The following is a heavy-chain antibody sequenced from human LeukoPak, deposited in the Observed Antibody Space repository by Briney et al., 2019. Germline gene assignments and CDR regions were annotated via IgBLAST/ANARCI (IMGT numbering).Heavy chain of an antibody. Sequence: GGSLRLSCAASGFTFSSDSMNWVRQAPGKGLEWVSYISRSSSTIYYADSVKGRFTISRDNAKNTLYLQMNSLRAEDTAVYYCARGVGSGSRLRAGDYWGQGTLVTVSS. CDR3: ARGVGSGSRLRAGDY. D-gene: IGHD1-26*01. CDR1: GFTFSSDS. CDR2: ISRSSSTI. V-gene: IGHV3-48*01. J-gene: IGHJ4*02.